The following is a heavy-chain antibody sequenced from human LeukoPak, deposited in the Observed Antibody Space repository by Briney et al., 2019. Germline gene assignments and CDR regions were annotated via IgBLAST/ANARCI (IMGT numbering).Heavy chain of an antibody. CDR1: GFSVSANY. V-gene: IGHV3-66*02. Sequence: GGSLRLSCTASGFSVSANYMSWVRQAPGKGLEWVSVIHNGGDTYYADSVEGRFTISRDNSKNTLYLQMNSLRAEDTAVYYCARERYCSGASCPNSNRCFDFWGQGTLVTVSS. CDR3: ARERYCSGASCPNSNRCFDF. J-gene: IGHJ4*02. CDR2: IHNGGDT. D-gene: IGHD2-15*01.